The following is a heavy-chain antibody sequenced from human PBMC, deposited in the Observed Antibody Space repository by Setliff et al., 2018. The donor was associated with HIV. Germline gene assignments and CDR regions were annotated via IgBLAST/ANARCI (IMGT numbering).Heavy chain of an antibody. CDR3: ARLFRWLQFPDRFDS. V-gene: IGHV3-66*04. CDR1: GFTVSSNY. CDR2: IYSGGST. J-gene: IGHJ4*02. D-gene: IGHD6-19*01. Sequence: PGGSLRLSCAASGFTVSSNYMSWVRQAPGKGLEWVSLIYSGGSTYYADSVKGRFTISRDKSKNTLYLQMNSLRAEDTAVYYCARLFRWLQFPDRFDSWGQGALVTVSS.